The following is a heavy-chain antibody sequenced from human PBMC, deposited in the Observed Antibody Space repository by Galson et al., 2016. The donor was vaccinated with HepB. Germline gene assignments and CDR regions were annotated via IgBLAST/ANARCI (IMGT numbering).Heavy chain of an antibody. CDR2: IYHRGDT. CDR3: TREAPKDYFDY. J-gene: IGHJ4*02. CDR1: GGSXXTNNW. V-gene: IGHV4-4*01. Sequence: CAVSGGSXXTNNWXXXVRQXXGKGLEWXXXIYHRGDTNYNPSLKSRLTMSVDTSKNQFSLKLSSVTAADTALYFCTREAPKDYFDYWGQGTXVTAS.